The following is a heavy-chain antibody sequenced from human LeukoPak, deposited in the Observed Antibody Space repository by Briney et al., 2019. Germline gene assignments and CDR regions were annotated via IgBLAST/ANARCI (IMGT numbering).Heavy chain of an antibody. Sequence: ASVKVSCKASGYTFTGYYMHWVRQAPGQGLEWMGWISAYNGNTNYAQKLQGRVTMTIDTSTSTAYMELRSLRSDDTAVYYCARERREGYYYYYMDVWGKGTTVTVSS. CDR1: GYTFTGYY. J-gene: IGHJ6*03. CDR2: ISAYNGNT. V-gene: IGHV1-18*04. D-gene: IGHD1-26*01. CDR3: ARERREGYYYYYMDV.